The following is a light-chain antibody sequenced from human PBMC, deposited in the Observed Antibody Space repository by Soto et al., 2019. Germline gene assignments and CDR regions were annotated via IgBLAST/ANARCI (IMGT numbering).Light chain of an antibody. CDR2: DAS. V-gene: IGKV3-11*01. CDR1: QSVSTY. Sequence: EIVLTQSPVTLSLSPGERATLSCRASQSVSTYLAGYQVKPAEAPSLLIYDASSRAAAVPARFSGSGCGTDFTPPTSSLQAEDVALYYYHQHNSWPPMTFGQGTRLEIK. CDR3: HQHNSWPPMT. J-gene: IGKJ5*01.